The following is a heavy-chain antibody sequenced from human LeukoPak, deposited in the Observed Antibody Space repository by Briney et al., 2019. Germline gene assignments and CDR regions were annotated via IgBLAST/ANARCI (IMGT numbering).Heavy chain of an antibody. J-gene: IGHJ4*02. CDR2: VSYSGGT. D-gene: IGHD2-2*01. V-gene: IGHV4-59*01. CDR1: GVSFSTYY. Sequence: PSETLSLTCSVSGVSFSTYYWSWIRQPPGKGLEWIAYVSYSGGTNYIPSLKSRVTISLDTSKNQFSLKLSSVTAADTAVYFCARGERPGLDYWGQGTLVTVSS. CDR3: ARGERPGLDY.